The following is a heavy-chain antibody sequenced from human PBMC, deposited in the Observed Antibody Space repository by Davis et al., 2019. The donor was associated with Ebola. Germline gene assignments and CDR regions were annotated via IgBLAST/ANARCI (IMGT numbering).Heavy chain of an antibody. CDR2: IIPIFGTA. J-gene: IGHJ4*02. CDR1: GGTFSSYA. CDR3: TSTHKKYCSSTSCQHDY. Sequence: SVKVSCKASGGTFSSYAISWVRQAPGQGLEWMGGIIPIFGTANYAQKFQGRVTITADESTSTAYMELSSLRSEDTAVYYCTSTHKKYCSSTSCQHDYWGQGTLVTVSS. D-gene: IGHD2-2*01. V-gene: IGHV1-69*13.